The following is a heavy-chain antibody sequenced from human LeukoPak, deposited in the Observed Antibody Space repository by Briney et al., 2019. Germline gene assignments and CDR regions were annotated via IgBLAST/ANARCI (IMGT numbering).Heavy chain of an antibody. D-gene: IGHD3-16*01. J-gene: IGHJ4*02. CDR1: GFTFSDYY. CDR2: ISSSGSML. Sequence: GGSLRLSCTVSGFTFSDYYMSWVRQAPGKGLEWVSYISSSGSMLHYADSVEGRFTISRDNGKSSLYLQMSSLRAEDTAVYYCARRVPSQVITDYFDYWGQGTLVTVSS. CDR3: ARRVPSQVITDYFDY. V-gene: IGHV3-11*04.